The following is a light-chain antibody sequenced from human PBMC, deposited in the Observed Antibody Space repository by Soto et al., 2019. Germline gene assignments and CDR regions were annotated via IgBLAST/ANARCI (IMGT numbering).Light chain of an antibody. CDR3: AAWDASLSGPV. CDR2: RNN. CDR1: SSNIGSNF. Sequence: QSVLTQPPSASATPGQRVTISCSGSSSNIGSNFVYWYQQLPGTAPKLLIYRNNQRPSGVPDRFSGSKSGTSASLAISGLRSEDEADYYCAAWDASLSGPVFGGGTKLTVL. J-gene: IGLJ3*02. V-gene: IGLV1-47*01.